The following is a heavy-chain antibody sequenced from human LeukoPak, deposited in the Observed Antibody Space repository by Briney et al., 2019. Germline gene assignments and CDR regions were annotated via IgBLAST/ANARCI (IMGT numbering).Heavy chain of an antibody. V-gene: IGHV3-21*01. CDR3: ARGDGGSYCFFA. J-gene: IGHJ5*02. CDR2: ISSSSSYI. CDR1: GFTFSSYS. D-gene: IGHD1-26*01. Sequence: PGGSLRLSCAASGFTFSSYSMNWVRQAPGKGLEWVSSISSSSSYIYYADSVKGRFTISRDNAKNSLYLQMNSLRAEDTAVYYCARGDGGSYCFFAWGQGTLVTVSS.